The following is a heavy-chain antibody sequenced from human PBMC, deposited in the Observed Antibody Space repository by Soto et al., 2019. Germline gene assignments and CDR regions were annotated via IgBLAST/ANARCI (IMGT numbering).Heavy chain of an antibody. J-gene: IGHJ5*02. D-gene: IGHD6-19*01. CDR2: IIPMFRTG. Sequence: QVQLVQSGAEVKKPGSSVRVSCKASGDTSDSFSISWVRQAPGQGLEWMGGIIPMFRTGNYAQKFQGRLTITADESTGTSYMDLKSLRSEDTAVYFCARENRDDNSGWYSSSDWFDPWGQGTLVTVSS. V-gene: IGHV1-69*01. CDR3: ARENRDDNSGWYSSSDWFDP. CDR1: GDTSDSFS.